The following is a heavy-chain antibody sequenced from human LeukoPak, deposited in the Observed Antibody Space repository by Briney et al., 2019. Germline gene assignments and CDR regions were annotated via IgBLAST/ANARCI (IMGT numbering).Heavy chain of an antibody. CDR3: AKTYCGGDCYSAWFDP. CDR1: GGSISSSSYY. J-gene: IGHJ5*02. D-gene: IGHD2-21*02. V-gene: IGHV4-39*01. Sequence: SETLSLTCTVSGGSISSSSYYWGWIRQPPGKGLEWIVSIYYSGSTYYNPSLKSRVTISVDTSKNQFSLKLSSVTAADTAVYYCAKTYCGGDCYSAWFDPWGQGTLVTVSS. CDR2: IYYSGST.